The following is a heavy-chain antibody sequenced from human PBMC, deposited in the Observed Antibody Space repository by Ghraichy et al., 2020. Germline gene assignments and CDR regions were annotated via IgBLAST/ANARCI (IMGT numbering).Heavy chain of an antibody. J-gene: IGHJ6*02. CDR3: ARGGFSHAMDV. V-gene: IGHV3-74*01. D-gene: IGHD5-18*01. Sequence: GESLNISWAASGFTFSSYWMHWVRQAPGKGLVWVSRINNDGSSTIYADSVKGRFTISRDHAKNTLDLQMNSLRADDTAVYYCARGGFSHAMDVWGQGTTVTVSS. CDR1: GFTFSSYW. CDR2: INNDGSST.